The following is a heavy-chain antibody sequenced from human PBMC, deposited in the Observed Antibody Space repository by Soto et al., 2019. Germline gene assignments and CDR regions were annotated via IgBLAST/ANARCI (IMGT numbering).Heavy chain of an antibody. CDR3: ARELPGEREGNGMDV. J-gene: IGHJ6*02. V-gene: IGHV3-30-3*01. D-gene: IGHD3-10*01. CDR2: ISYDGSNK. Sequence: QVQLVESGGGVVQPGRSLRLSCAASGFTFSSYAMHWVRQAPGKGLEWVAVISYDGSNKYYADSVKGRFTISRDNSKNRLYLQMHSLRAEDTAVYYCARELPGEREGNGMDVWGQGTTVTVSS. CDR1: GFTFSSYA.